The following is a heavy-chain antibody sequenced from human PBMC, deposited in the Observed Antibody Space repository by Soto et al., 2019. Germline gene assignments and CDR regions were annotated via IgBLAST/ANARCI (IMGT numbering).Heavy chain of an antibody. CDR3: ARERNDFSSVAGWFDP. V-gene: IGHV4-31*03. Sequence: QVQLQESGPGLVKPSQTLSLTCTVSGGSISSGRYYWSWIRQHPGKGLEWIGYIYYSGSTYYNPSLKSRVTISKDTSKNQCSLGLSSVTAADTAVYYCARERNDFSSVAGWFDPWGQGILVTVSS. D-gene: IGHD3-3*01. J-gene: IGHJ5*02. CDR1: GGSISSGRYY. CDR2: IYYSGST.